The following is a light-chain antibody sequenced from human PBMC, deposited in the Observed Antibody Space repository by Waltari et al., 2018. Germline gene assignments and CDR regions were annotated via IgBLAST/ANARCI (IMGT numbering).Light chain of an antibody. CDR2: DVS. Sequence: QSALTQPRPVSGSPGQSVTISCTGTSSDVGGYKHVSWYQQHPGKDPKLMIYDVSKRPSGVPDRFSGSKSGNTASLPISGLQAEDEADYYCCSYAGSYTLVVFGGGTKLTVL. CDR3: CSYAGSYTLVV. J-gene: IGLJ2*01. V-gene: IGLV2-11*01. CDR1: SSDVGGYKH.